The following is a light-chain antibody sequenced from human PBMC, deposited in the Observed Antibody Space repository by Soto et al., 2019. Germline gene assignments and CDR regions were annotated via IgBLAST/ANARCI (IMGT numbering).Light chain of an antibody. CDR3: QQGNSFPLT. J-gene: IGKJ4*01. Sequence: DIQMTQSPSSVSASVGDRVTITCRASQGISSWLAWFQQKPGEPPRLRIYAASSLHTGVPSRFSGSGSGTDFTLTISSLQPEDFATYYCQQGNSFPLTFGGGTKVESK. CDR2: AAS. V-gene: IGKV1-12*01. CDR1: QGISSW.